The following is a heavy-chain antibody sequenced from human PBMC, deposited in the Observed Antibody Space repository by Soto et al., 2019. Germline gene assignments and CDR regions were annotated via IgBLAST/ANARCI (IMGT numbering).Heavy chain of an antibody. CDR2: ISGSGDST. D-gene: IGHD4-17*01. Sequence: QLLESGGGLVQPGGSLRLSCAASGFTFSSYAMSWVRQAPGKGLEWVSAISGSGDSTYYADSVKGRFTISRDNSKNTLSLQMNSLRADDTALYYCAKDMTTAVTSRPDYWGQGTLVTVSS. CDR1: GFTFSSYA. J-gene: IGHJ4*02. CDR3: AKDMTTAVTSRPDY. V-gene: IGHV3-23*01.